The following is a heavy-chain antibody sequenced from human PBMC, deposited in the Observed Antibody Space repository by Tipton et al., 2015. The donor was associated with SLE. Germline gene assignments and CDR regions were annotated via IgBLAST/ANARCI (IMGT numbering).Heavy chain of an antibody. CDR1: GGSISSHY. Sequence: TLSLTCTVSGGSISSHYWSWIRQPPGKGLEWIGYIYYSGSTNYNPSLKSRVTISVDTSKNQFSLKLSSVTAADTAVYYCARDRRGVTDYWGQGTLVTVSS. CDR2: IYYSGST. V-gene: IGHV4-59*11. D-gene: IGHD2-21*02. J-gene: IGHJ4*02. CDR3: ARDRRGVTDY.